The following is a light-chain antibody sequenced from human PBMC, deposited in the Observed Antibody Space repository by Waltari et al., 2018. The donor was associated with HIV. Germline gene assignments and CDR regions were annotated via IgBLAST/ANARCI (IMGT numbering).Light chain of an antibody. Sequence: QSVLTQPPSASGTPGQRVTISCSGTRSNIGSNTVNWYQLRPGTAPKLLIYNDNERPSGVPGRFSGSRSGASASLAISGLQPEDEADYYCSSWDDRLNGQGVFGGGTKLTVL. CDR2: NDN. CDR3: SSWDDRLNGQGV. CDR1: RSNIGSNT. V-gene: IGLV1-44*01. J-gene: IGLJ3*02.